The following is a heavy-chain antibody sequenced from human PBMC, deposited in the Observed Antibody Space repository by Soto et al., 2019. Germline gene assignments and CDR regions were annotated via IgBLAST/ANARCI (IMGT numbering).Heavy chain of an antibody. CDR3: ARGVDAGVDV. CDR2: MSPNSGAT. D-gene: IGHD1-1*01. CDR1: GYTFTSYG. J-gene: IGHJ6*02. V-gene: IGHV1-8*02. Sequence: ASVKVSCKASGYTFTSYGITWVRQATGQGLEWLGWMSPNSGATGYAQKFQGRVTMTRDTSMTTAYMELSNLRSEDTAMYYCARGVDAGVDVWGQGTTVTVSS.